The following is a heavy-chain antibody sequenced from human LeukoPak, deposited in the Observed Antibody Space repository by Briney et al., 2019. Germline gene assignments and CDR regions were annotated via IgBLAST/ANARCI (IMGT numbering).Heavy chain of an antibody. CDR1: GFTFSSYW. V-gene: IGHV3-66*01. D-gene: IGHD1-26*01. CDR2: IYSGGST. Sequence: GGSLRLSCAASGFTFSSYWMHWVRQAPGKGLEWVAVIYSGGSTYYADSVKARFTISRDNSKTTLYLQMNSLRAEDTAVYYCARDVGAVGDYWGQGTLVTVSS. J-gene: IGHJ4*02. CDR3: ARDVGAVGDY.